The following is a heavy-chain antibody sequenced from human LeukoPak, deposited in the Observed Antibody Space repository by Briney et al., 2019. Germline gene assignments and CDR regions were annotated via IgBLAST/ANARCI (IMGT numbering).Heavy chain of an antibody. J-gene: IGHJ3*02. CDR3: AKDPRRGRSGSYPGGAFDI. D-gene: IGHD1-26*01. Sequence: GGSLRLSCAASGFTFSSYGMHWVRQAPGKGLEWVAFIRYDGSNKYYADSVKGRFTISRDNSKNTLYLQMNSLRAEDAAVYYCAKDPRRGRSGSYPGGAFDIWGQGTIVTVSS. V-gene: IGHV3-30*02. CDR1: GFTFSSYG. CDR2: IRYDGSNK.